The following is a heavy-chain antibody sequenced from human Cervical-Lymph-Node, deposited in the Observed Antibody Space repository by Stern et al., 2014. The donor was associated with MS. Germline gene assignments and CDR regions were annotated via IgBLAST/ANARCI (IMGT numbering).Heavy chain of an antibody. V-gene: IGHV5-51*01. CDR1: GYSFPNYW. CDR2: INPGDSDT. J-gene: IGHJ4*02. D-gene: IGHD1-26*01. CDR3: ARRHCASRSSCDYFDF. Sequence: VQLVQSGAEVKKPGESLKISCKGSGYSFPNYWIGWVRQMPGKGLEWMGIINPGDSDTRSSPPFQGQVTISVDKSTSTAYLQWSSLKASDTAMYYCARRHCASRSSCDYFDFWGQGTLVTVSS.